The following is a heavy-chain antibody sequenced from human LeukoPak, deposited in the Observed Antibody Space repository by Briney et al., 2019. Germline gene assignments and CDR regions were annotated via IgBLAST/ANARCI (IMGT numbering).Heavy chain of an antibody. V-gene: IGHV3-21*01. J-gene: IGHJ5*02. Sequence: GGALTLSCPCSGFTFSSYNMNWVRQAGGKGLEWVSSINSSSSYIYYADSVRGRFTISRDNAKNSVHLQMSSLRAEETAVYYCARDYGSGTHYLGFDPWGQGTLVTVSS. CDR3: ARDYGSGTHYLGFDP. D-gene: IGHD3-10*01. CDR1: GFTFSSYN. CDR2: INSSSSYI.